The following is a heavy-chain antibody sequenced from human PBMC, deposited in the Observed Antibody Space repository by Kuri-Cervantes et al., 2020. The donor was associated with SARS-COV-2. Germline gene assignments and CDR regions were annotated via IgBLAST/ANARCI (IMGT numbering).Heavy chain of an antibody. D-gene: IGHD2-15*01. Sequence: GESLKISCKGSGYSFTSYWIGWVRQMPGKGLEWMGIIYPGDSDTRYSPSFQGQVTISADKSISTACLQWSSLKASDTAMYYCARGGGPSLRYYYYYMDVWGKGTTVTVSS. CDR1: GYSFTSYW. CDR3: ARGGGPSLRYYYYYMDV. CDR2: IYPGDSDT. J-gene: IGHJ6*03. V-gene: IGHV5-51*01.